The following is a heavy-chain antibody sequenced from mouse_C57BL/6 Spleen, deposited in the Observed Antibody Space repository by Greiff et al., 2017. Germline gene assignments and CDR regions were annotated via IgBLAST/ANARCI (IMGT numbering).Heavy chain of an antibody. V-gene: IGHV5-6*01. CDR2: ISSGGSYT. D-gene: IGHD1-1*01. Sequence: VQLKESGGDLVKPGGSLKLSCAASGFTFSSYGMSWVRQTPDKRLEWVATISSGGSYTYYPDSVKGRFTISRDNAKNTLYLQMSSLKSEDTAMYYCARGITTVVGKYFDYWGQGTTLTVSS. J-gene: IGHJ2*01. CDR1: GFTFSSYG. CDR3: ARGITTVVGKYFDY.